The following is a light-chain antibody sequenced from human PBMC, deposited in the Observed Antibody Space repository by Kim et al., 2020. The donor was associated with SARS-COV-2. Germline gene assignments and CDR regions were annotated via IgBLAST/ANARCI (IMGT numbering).Light chain of an antibody. CDR1: SGDSSYA. Sequence: ASVKLTCTLSSGDSSYAIAWHRQQPEKGPRYLMKVNNDGSHSKGDGIPDRFSGSSSRAERYVTSASLQSEDEAEYYCQTWGTSIRVFGGGTQLTVL. CDR2: VNNDGSH. J-gene: IGLJ2*01. CDR3: QTWGTSIRV. V-gene: IGLV4-69*01.